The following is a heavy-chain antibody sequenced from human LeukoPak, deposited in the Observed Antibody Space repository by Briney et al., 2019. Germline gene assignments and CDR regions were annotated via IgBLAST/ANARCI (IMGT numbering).Heavy chain of an antibody. Sequence: PSETLSLTCTVSGGSISSSSYYWGWIRQPPGKGLEWIGSIYYSGSTYYNPSLKSRVTISVDTSKNQFSLKLSSVTAADTAVYYCARDPYGEGEVWTYSGYHWGQGALVTVSS. J-gene: IGHJ4*02. D-gene: IGHD3-22*01. CDR3: ARDPYGEGEVWTYSGYH. CDR2: IYYSGST. V-gene: IGHV4-39*02. CDR1: GGSISSSSYY.